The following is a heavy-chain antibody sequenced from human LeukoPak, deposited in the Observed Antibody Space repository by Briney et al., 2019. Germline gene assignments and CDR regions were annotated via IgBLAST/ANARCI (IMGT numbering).Heavy chain of an antibody. CDR3: ARVPGRDGYKISPVYYYYGMDV. CDR2: IIPIFGIA. CDR1: GGTFSSYA. Sequence: SVKVSCKASGGTFSSYAISWVRQAPGQGLEWTGRIIPIFGIANYAQKFQGRVTITADKSTSTAYMELSSLRSEDTAVYYCARVPGRDGYKISPVYYYYGMDVWGQGTTVTVSS. D-gene: IGHD5-24*01. J-gene: IGHJ6*02. V-gene: IGHV1-69*04.